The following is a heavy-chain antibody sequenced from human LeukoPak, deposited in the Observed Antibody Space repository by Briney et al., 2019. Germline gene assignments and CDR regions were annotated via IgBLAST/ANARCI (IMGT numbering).Heavy chain of an antibody. D-gene: IGHD5-18*01. Sequence: PSETLSLTCTVSGGSISSSSYYWGWIRQPPGKGLEWIGSIYYSGSTYYNPSLKSRVTISVDTSKNQFSLKLSSVTAADTAVYYCARHDSGYSYGSWDYWGQGTLVTVSS. CDR2: IYYSGST. CDR3: ARHDSGYSYGSWDY. V-gene: IGHV4-39*01. CDR1: GGSISSSSYY. J-gene: IGHJ4*02.